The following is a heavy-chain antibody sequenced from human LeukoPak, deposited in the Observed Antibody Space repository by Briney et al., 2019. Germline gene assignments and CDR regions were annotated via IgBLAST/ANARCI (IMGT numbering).Heavy chain of an antibody. D-gene: IGHD2-2*01. V-gene: IGHV1-18*01. Sequence: ASVKVSCKASGYTFTSYGISWVRQAPGQGLEWMGWISAYNGNTNYAQKLQGRVTMTTDTSTSTAYMELGSLRSDDTAVYYCAREGDIVVVPAAIRHSFYYYYGMDVWGQGTTVTVSS. CDR1: GYTFTSYG. J-gene: IGHJ6*02. CDR3: AREGDIVVVPAAIRHSFYYYYGMDV. CDR2: ISAYNGNT.